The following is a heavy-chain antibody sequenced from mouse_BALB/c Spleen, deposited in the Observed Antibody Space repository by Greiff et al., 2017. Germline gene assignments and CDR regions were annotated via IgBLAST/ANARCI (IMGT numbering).Heavy chain of an antibody. J-gene: IGHJ2*01. V-gene: IGHV3-2*02. D-gene: IGHD2-1*01. Sequence: EVQLQQSGPGLVKPSQSLSLTCTVTGYSITSDYAWNWIRQFPGNKLEWMGYISYSGSTSYNPSLKSRISITRDTSKNQFFLQLNSVTTEDTATYYCAREDYYGKPFFDYWGQGTTLTVSS. CDR3: AREDYYGKPFFDY. CDR1: GYSITSDYA. CDR2: ISYSGST.